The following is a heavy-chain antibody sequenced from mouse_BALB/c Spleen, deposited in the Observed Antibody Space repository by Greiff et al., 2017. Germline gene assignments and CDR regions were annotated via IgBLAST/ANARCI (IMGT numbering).Heavy chain of an antibody. V-gene: IGHV5-15*02. J-gene: IGHJ3*01. Sequence: EVKLVESGGGLVQPGGSRKLSCAASGFTFSDYGMAWVRQAPGKGPEWVAFISNLAYSIYYADTVTGRFTISRENAKNTLYLEMSSLRSEDTAMYYCARSLLRLPFAYWGQGTLVTVSA. D-gene: IGHD1-2*01. CDR1: GFTFSDYG. CDR2: ISNLAYSI. CDR3: ARSLLRLPFAY.